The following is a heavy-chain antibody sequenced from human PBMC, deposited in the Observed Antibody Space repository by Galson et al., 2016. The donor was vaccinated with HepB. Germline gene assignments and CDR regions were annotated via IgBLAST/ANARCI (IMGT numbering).Heavy chain of an antibody. CDR3: ARRHEYCPPVGCSVDY. CDR1: GFTFSTYG. Sequence: SLRLSCAASGFTFSTYGMHWVRQAPGKGLEWVAADSMDGRRKWYAESVKGRFTISRDNFNNMLFLQMSSLRPDDTAVYFCARRHEYCPPVGCSVDYWGQGTLVSVSS. D-gene: IGHD2/OR15-2a*01. V-gene: IGHV3-30*03. CDR2: DSMDGRRK. J-gene: IGHJ4*02.